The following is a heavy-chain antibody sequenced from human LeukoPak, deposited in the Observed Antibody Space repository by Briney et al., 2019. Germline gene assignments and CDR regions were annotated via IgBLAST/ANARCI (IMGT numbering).Heavy chain of an antibody. CDR1: GFTFSDSY. Sequence: GGSLRLSCAASGFTFSDSYMSWIRQAPGKGLEYISYISSSGSTIYYADSVKGRFTLSRDNAKNSLSPEMNSLRAEDTAVYYCARGKYSFDYWGQGTLDTVSS. V-gene: IGHV3-11*01. CDR2: ISSSGSTI. CDR3: ARGKYSFDY. J-gene: IGHJ4*02.